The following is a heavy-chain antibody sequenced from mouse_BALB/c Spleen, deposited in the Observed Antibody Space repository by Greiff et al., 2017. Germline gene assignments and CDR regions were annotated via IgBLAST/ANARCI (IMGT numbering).Heavy chain of an antibody. D-gene: IGHD4-1*01. Sequence: LVESGAELMKPGASVKISCKATGYTFSSYWIEWVKQRPGHGLEWIGEILPGSGSTNYNEKFKGKATFTADTSSNTAYMQLSSLTSEDSAVYYCARGRGTGTEYYYAMDYWGQGTSVTVSS. J-gene: IGHJ4*01. V-gene: IGHV1-9*01. CDR1: GYTFSSYW. CDR2: ILPGSGST. CDR3: ARGRGTGTEYYYAMDY.